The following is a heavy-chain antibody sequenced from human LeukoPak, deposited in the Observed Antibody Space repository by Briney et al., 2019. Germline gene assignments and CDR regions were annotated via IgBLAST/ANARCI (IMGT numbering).Heavy chain of an antibody. CDR1: GDSISSYY. D-gene: IGHD7-27*01. Sequence: SETLSLTCTVSGDSISSYYWSWIRQPPGKGLEWIGYIYYSGSTNYNPSLKSRVTISVDTSKNQFSLKLSSVTAADTAVYYCARAGDPVDYYYYMDVWGKGTTVTVSS. CDR3: ARAGDPVDYYYYMDV. J-gene: IGHJ6*03. CDR2: IYYSGST. V-gene: IGHV4-59*01.